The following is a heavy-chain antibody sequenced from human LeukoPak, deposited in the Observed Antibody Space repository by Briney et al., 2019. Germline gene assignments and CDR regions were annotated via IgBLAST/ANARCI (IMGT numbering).Heavy chain of an antibody. V-gene: IGHV4-34*01. CDR2: INHSGST. Sequence: SETLSLTCAVYGGSFSGYYWSWIRQPPGKGLEWIGEINHSGSTNYNPSLKSRVTISVDTSKNQFSLKLSSVTAADTAVYYCARIKPPNYPPFGPLGQGTLVTVSS. D-gene: IGHD3-16*01. J-gene: IGHJ5*02. CDR1: GGSFSGYY. CDR3: ARIKPPNYPPFGP.